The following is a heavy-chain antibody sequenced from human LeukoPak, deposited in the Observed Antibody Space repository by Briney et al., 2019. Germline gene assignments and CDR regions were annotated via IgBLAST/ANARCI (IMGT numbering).Heavy chain of an antibody. D-gene: IGHD2-2*01. CDR3: ARLIPAAIDYYYGMDV. CDR1: GGPISSGGYS. CDR2: IYHSGST. Sequence: SETLSLTCAVSGGPISSGGYSWSWIRQPPGKGLEWIGYIYHSGSTYYNPSLKSRVTISVDRSKNQFSLKLSSVTAADTAVYYCARLIPAAIDYYYGMDVWGQGTTVTVSS. J-gene: IGHJ6*02. V-gene: IGHV4-30-2*01.